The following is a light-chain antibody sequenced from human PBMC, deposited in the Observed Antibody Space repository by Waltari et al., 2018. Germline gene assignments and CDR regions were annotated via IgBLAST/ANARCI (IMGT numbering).Light chain of an antibody. J-gene: IGLJ3*02. CDR2: RKN. CDR1: SSNIGSYS. Sequence: QSVLTQPPSASGTPGQRVTISCSGSSSNIGSYSVYWYQQLPETAPKLLIYRKNQRPSGVPDRFSGSKSGTSASLAISGLQSDDDADYYCASWDDSLSGWVFGGGTKLTVL. V-gene: IGLV1-47*01. CDR3: ASWDDSLSGWV.